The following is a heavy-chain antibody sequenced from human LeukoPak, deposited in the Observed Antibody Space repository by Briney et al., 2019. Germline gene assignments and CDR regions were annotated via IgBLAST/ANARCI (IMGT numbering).Heavy chain of an antibody. CDR3: ARAPSEIGGYYPEYFRH. Sequence: GGSLRLSCAASGFTFSTYWMHWVRQAPGKGLVWVSRIKSDGSTNYADSVKGRFTISSDNAKNTVSLQMNSLRPGDTGVYYCARAPSEIGGYYPEYFRHWGRGTLVTVSS. CDR1: GFTFSTYW. V-gene: IGHV3-74*01. CDR2: IKSDGST. J-gene: IGHJ1*01. D-gene: IGHD3-22*01.